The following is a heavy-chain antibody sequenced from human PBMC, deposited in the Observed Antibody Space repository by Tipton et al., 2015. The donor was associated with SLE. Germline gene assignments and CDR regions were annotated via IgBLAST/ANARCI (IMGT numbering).Heavy chain of an antibody. CDR1: GGSISSYY. V-gene: IGHV4-59*01. Sequence: TLSLTCTVSGGSISSYYWSWIRQPPGKGLEWIGYIYYSGSTNYNPSLKSRVTISVDTSKNQFSLKLGSVTAADTAGYYCARVRGRGYFQHWGQGTLVTVSS. J-gene: IGHJ1*01. D-gene: IGHD3-10*01. CDR3: ARVRGRGYFQH. CDR2: IYYSGST.